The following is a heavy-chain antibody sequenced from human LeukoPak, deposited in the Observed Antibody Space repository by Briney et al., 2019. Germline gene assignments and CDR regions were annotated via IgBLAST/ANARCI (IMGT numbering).Heavy chain of an antibody. CDR1: GFIFSDYY. J-gene: IGHJ4*02. Sequence: GGSLRLSCAASGFIFSDYYMGWVRQAPGKGLEWVSSISSSSSYIYYADSVKGRFTISRDNAKNSLYLQMNSLRAEDTAVYYCARDLFEYSSSYNDYWGQGTLVTVSS. CDR2: ISSSSSYI. CDR3: ARDLFEYSSSYNDY. V-gene: IGHV3-11*06. D-gene: IGHD6-6*01.